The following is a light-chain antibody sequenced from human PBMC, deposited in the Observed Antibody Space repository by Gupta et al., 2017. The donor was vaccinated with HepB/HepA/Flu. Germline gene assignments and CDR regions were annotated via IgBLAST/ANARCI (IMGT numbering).Light chain of an antibody. Sequence: QSALTQPPSASGSPGQSVTISCTGTSSDVGGYNYVSWYQRHPGKAPKVIIYEISKRPSGVPDRFSGSRSGKTASLTVSGLQADDEAEYFCSSYAGANICVFGTGTTVTVL. J-gene: IGLJ1*01. CDR3: SSYAGANICV. CDR1: SSDVGGYNY. CDR2: EIS. V-gene: IGLV2-8*01.